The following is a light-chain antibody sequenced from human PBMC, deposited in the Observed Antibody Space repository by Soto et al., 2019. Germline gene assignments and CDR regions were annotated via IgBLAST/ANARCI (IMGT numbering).Light chain of an antibody. Sequence: EIVLTQSPGTLSLSPGERATLSCRASQSVSSSYLAWYQQKPGQAPRLLISGASNRATGIPDRFSGSGSGTDFTLTISRLEPEDFAVYYCQQYGSSPYTFGHGTKLEIK. V-gene: IGKV3-20*01. CDR3: QQYGSSPYT. CDR2: GAS. J-gene: IGKJ2*01. CDR1: QSVSSSY.